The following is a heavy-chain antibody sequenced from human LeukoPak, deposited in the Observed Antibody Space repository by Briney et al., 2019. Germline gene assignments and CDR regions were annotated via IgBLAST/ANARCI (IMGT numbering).Heavy chain of an antibody. CDR2: LNPNSGGT. CDR3: ARAGLIVEPSAQNDY. J-gene: IGHJ4*02. D-gene: IGHD2-2*01. Sequence: GASVKVSCKASGYTFTGYYIHWVRQAPGQGLEWMAWLNPNSGGTNYAQKFQGRVTMTRDTSISTAYMELSNLTSDDTAVYYCARAGLIVEPSAQNDYWGQGTLVTVSS. CDR1: GYTFTGYY. V-gene: IGHV1-2*02.